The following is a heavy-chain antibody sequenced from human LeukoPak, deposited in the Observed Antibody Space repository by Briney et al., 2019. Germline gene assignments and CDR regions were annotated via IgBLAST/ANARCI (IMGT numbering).Heavy chain of an antibody. CDR3: AKDRFGTAMYGLRNWFDP. J-gene: IGHJ5*02. CDR2: IRYDGSNK. Sequence: GGSLRLSCAASGFTFSSYGMHWVRQAPGKGLEWVAFIRYDGSNKYYADSVKGRFTISRDNSKNTLYLQMNSLRAEDTAVYYCAKDRFGTAMYGLRNWFDPWGQGTLVTVSS. V-gene: IGHV3-30*02. D-gene: IGHD5-18*01. CDR1: GFTFSSYG.